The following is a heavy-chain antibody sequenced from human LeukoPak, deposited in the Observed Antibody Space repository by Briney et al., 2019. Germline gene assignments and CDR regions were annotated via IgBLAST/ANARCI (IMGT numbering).Heavy chain of an antibody. V-gene: IGHV3-21*01. CDR3: ARGRSITLLRGVAMSDGFDV. J-gene: IGHJ3*01. CDR2: IDTSGSYI. Sequence: PGGSLRLSCTASGFTFSNYGLNWVRQAPGKGLEWVSFIDTSGSYIYHGDSVKGRVTISRDNAKNSLYLQMNGLRAEDTAVYYCARGRSITLLRGVAMSDGFDVWGQGAMVTVSS. D-gene: IGHD3-10*01. CDR1: GFTFSNYG.